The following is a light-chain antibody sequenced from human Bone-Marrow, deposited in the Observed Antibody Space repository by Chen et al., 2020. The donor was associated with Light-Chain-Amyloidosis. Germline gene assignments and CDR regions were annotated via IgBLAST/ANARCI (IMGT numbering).Light chain of an antibody. CDR1: QDISSS. J-gene: IGKJ2*01. V-gene: IGKV1-33*01. CDR3: QQCANIPYT. Sequence: DIQMTQSPSSLSASVGDRVTITCQASQDISSSLNWYQQKQGEAPKLLIYDTSILENGVPSRFRGSGYGTHFTFTISSLQSDDLATYYCQQCANIPYTFGQGTKLEIK. CDR2: DTS.